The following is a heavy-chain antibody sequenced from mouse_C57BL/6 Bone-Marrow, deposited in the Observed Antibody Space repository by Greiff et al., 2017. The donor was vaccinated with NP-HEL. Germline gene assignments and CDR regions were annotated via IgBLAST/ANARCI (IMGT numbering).Heavy chain of an antibody. CDR3: ARRGLYYYGRYWYFDV. Sequence: VQLQQSGPELVKPGASVKISCKASGYSFTGYYMNWVKQSPEKSLEWIGEINPSTGGTTYNQKFKAKATLTVDKSSSTAYMQLKSLTSEDSAVYYCARRGLYYYGRYWYFDVWGTGTTVTVSS. D-gene: IGHD1-1*01. V-gene: IGHV1-42*01. CDR1: GYSFTGYY. CDR2: INPSTGGT. J-gene: IGHJ1*03.